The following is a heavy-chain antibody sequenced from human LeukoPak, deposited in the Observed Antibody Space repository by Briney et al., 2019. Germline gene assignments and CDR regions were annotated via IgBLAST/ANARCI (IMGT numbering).Heavy chain of an antibody. CDR3: ARDSPGGAGGYLHDHFDY. J-gene: IGHJ4*02. CDR2: IYYSGST. V-gene: IGHV4-59*01. Sequence: SETLSLTCAVYVGSFSGYYWSWIRQPPGKGLEWIGYIYYSGSTNYNPSLKSRVTISVDTSKNQFSLKLSSVTAVDTAVYYCARDSPGGAGGYLHDHFDYCGQGTLVTVSS. CDR1: VGSFSGYY. D-gene: IGHD5-12*01.